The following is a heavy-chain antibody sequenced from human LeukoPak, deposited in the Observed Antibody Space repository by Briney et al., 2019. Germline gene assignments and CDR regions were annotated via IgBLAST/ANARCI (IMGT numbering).Heavy chain of an antibody. CDR1: GFTLSSRW. D-gene: IGHD2/OR15-2a*01. V-gene: IGHV3-74*01. CDR3: ARDISRTMDV. J-gene: IGHJ6*02. CDR2: INTDGSTT. Sequence: GGSLRLSCVASGFTLSSRWMHWVRQAPGKGLVWVSIINTDGSTTRYADFVEGRFTISRDNARNTLYLEMNSLRVEDTAVYFCARDISRTMDVWGQGTTVTV.